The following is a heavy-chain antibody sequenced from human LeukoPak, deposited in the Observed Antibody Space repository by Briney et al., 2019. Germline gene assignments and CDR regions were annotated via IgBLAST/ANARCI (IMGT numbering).Heavy chain of an antibody. J-gene: IGHJ6*03. Sequence: SVKVSCKASGYTFTSYYMHWVRQAPGQGLEWMGGIIPIFGTANYAQTFQDRVTLTADESTNTAYMELNSLRSEDTAVYYCARAPSRYSNVERSVGRWFYYYMDVWGQGTTVTVSS. CDR3: ARAPSRYSNVERSVGRWFYYYMDV. D-gene: IGHD4-11*01. CDR2: IIPIFGTA. V-gene: IGHV1-69*13. CDR1: GYTFTSYY.